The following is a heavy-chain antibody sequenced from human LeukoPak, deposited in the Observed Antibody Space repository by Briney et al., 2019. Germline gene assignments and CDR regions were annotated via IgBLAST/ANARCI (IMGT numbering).Heavy chain of an antibody. Sequence: GESLKISCKGSGYRFASYWIGWVRQMPGKGLECMGLVYSGDSDTRYSPSFQGQVTISVDKSTNTAYLQWSSLKASDTAMYYCARRNCSSTSCYYFDYWGQGTLVTVSS. CDR3: ARRNCSSTSCYYFDY. J-gene: IGHJ4*02. CDR2: VYSGDSDT. V-gene: IGHV5-51*01. CDR1: GYRFASYW. D-gene: IGHD2-2*01.